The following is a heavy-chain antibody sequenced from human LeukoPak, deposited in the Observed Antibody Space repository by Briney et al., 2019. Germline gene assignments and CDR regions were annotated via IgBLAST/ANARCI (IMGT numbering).Heavy chain of an antibody. J-gene: IGHJ4*02. CDR3: ASGTGSYQNQALDY. CDR2: ISSSSSYI. V-gene: IGHV3-21*01. Sequence: GGSLRLSCAASGFTFSSYSMNWVRQAPGKGLEWVSSISSSSSYIYYADSVKGRFTISRDNAKNSLYLKMNSLGAEDTAVYYCASGTGSYQNQALDYWGQGTLVTVSS. CDR1: GFTFSSYS. D-gene: IGHD1-26*01.